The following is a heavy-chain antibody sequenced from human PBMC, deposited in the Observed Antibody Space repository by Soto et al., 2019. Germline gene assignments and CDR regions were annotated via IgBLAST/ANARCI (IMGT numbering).Heavy chain of an antibody. V-gene: IGHV4-59*01. D-gene: IGHD3-10*01. Sequence: PSETLSLTCTVSGGSISSGYWNWIRQPPGKGLEWIGYVYHSWSTKYNPSLKSRVTISVDTSKNQLSLKLSSVTAADTAVYYCARFGTSPNGNWFDPWGQGTLVTVSS. CDR2: VYHSWST. CDR3: ARFGTSPNGNWFDP. J-gene: IGHJ5*02. CDR1: GGSISSGY.